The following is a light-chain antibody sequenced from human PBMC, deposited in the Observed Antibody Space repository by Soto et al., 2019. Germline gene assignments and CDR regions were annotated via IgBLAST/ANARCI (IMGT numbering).Light chain of an antibody. V-gene: IGLV2-14*03. J-gene: IGLJ1*01. CDR3: NSYAGSKTSV. CDR1: SSDVGAYNY. Sequence: QSVLTQTASVSGSPGQSLTISCTGTSSDVGAYNYVSWYQHHPGKAPKLMIFDVNNRPSGVSDRFSGSKSGNTASLTISGLQAEDEADYYCNSYAGSKTSVFGSGTKVTVL. CDR2: DVN.